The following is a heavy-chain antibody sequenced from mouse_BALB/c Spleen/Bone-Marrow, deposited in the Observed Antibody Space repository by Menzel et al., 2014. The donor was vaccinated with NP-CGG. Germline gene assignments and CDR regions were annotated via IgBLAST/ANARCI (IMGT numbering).Heavy chain of an antibody. V-gene: IGHV1-7*01. CDR3: ARFYDGHYLPLDY. Sequence: QVQLQQSGAELAKPGASVKMSCKASGYTFTDYWMHWVKQRPGQGLEWLVYINPSTGYTEYNQKFKDKATLTADKSSSTAYMQLNSLTSEDSAVYYCARFYDGHYLPLDYWGQGTTLTVSS. J-gene: IGHJ2*01. CDR1: GYTFTDYW. D-gene: IGHD2-3*01. CDR2: INPSTGYT.